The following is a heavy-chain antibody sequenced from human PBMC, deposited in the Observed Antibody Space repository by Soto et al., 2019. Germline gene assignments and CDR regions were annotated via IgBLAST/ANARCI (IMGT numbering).Heavy chain of an antibody. CDR1: GYTFTSYA. J-gene: IGHJ2*01. V-gene: IGHV1-3*01. CDR3: ARDRIGYCSGGSCYTNWYFDL. Sequence: VASVKVSCKASGYTFTSYAMHWVRQAPGQRLEWMGWINAGNGNTKYSQKFQGRVTITRDTSASTAYMELSSLRSEDTAVYYCARDRIGYCSGGSCYTNWYFDLWGRGTLVTVSS. D-gene: IGHD2-15*01. CDR2: INAGNGNT.